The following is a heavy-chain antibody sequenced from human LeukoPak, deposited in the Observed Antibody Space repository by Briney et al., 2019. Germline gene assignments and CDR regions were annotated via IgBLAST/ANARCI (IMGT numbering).Heavy chain of an antibody. V-gene: IGHV5-51*01. D-gene: IGHD3-10*01. CDR2: IYPDDSET. CDR1: GYSFSTYW. Sequence: GESLKISCKGSGYSFSTYWIAWVRQMPGKGLEWMGIIYPDDSETRYSPSFQGQVTISADKSTSTAYLHWSSLKASDTAMYYCARHLGGEFYYMDVWGKGTTVTVSS. CDR3: ARHLGGEFYYMDV. J-gene: IGHJ6*03.